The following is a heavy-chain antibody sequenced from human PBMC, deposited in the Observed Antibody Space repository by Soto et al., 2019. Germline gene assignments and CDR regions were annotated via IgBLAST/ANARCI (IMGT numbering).Heavy chain of an antibody. J-gene: IGHJ4*02. CDR2: IYFSGST. CDR3: ARHGSY. Sequence: KLRETLSLTCTVSGVSMNNTSYYWGWIRQSPGKGLEWIGTIYFSGSTFYNPSLKSRLTISIDRSKNQFSLRLTSVTAADTAVYYCARHGSYWGQGTLVTVSS. V-gene: IGHV4-39*01. CDR1: GVSMNNTSYY.